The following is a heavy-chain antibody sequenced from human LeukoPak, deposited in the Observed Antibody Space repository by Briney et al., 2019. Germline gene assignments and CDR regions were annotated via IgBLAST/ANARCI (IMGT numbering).Heavy chain of an antibody. Sequence: SETPSLTCTVSGGSISSSSYYWGWIRQPPGKGLEWIGSIYYSGSTYYNPSLKSRVTISVDTSKNQFSLKLSSVTAADTAVYYCARERGIVGVRGSNWFDPWGQGTLVTVSS. J-gene: IGHJ5*02. CDR3: ARERGIVGVRGSNWFDP. CDR2: IYYSGST. V-gene: IGHV4-39*07. D-gene: IGHD1-26*01. CDR1: GGSISSSSYY.